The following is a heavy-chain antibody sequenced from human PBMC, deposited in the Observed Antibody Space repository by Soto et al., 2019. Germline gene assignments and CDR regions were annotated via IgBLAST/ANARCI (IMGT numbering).Heavy chain of an antibody. D-gene: IGHD3-22*01. J-gene: IGHJ4*02. CDR2: ISHEGTNK. CDR1: GFTFSAYG. V-gene: IGHV3-30*18. CDR3: AKDEYYYSRSGYYIFDS. Sequence: GGSLRLSCEISGFTFSAYGMHWVRQAPGKGLEWVAAISHEGTNKNYGDSVKGRFTISRDNSKKKLYLQMNSLRPEDKALYYCAKDEYYYSRSGYYIFDSWGQGTLVTVSS.